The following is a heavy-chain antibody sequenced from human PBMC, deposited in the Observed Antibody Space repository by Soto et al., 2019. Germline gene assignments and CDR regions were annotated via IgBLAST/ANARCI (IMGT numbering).Heavy chain of an antibody. CDR1: GFRFSSYW. J-gene: IGHJ6*02. CDR3: ARVRTENYYGMDV. Sequence: EVQLVESGGGLVQPGGSLRLSCADSGFRFSSYWMSWVRQAPGKGLEWVANIKQDETEKYYVDSVKGRFAISRDNGKNTLYLQMNSLRAEDTAVYYCARVRTENYYGMDVWGQGTTVTVSS. V-gene: IGHV3-7*05. CDR2: IKQDETEK.